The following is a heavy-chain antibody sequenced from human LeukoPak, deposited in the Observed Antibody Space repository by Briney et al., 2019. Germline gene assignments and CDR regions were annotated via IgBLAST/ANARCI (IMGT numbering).Heavy chain of an antibody. J-gene: IGHJ4*02. D-gene: IGHD3-22*01. CDR2: IKQDGSEK. Sequence: GSLRLSCAASGFTFSSYWMSWVRQAPGKGLEWVANIKQDGSEKYYVDSVKGRFTISRDNAKNSLYLQMNSLRAEDTAVYYCANYYYDSTSYPYWGQGTLVTVSS. CDR1: GFTFSSYW. CDR3: ANYYYDSTSYPY. V-gene: IGHV3-7*03.